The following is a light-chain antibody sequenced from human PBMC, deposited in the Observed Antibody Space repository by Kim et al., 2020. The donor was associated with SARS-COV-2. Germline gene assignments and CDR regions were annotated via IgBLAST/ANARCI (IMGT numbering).Light chain of an antibody. CDR3: QQYNNWPPWT. CDR1: QSVRRD. V-gene: IGKV3-15*01. Sequence: VSPGERVTPPCRASQSVRRDLAWYQQKPGQAPRLLIYGASTRAIGIPARFSGSGSGTEFTLTISSLQSEDFAVYYCQQYNNWPPWTFGPGTKVDIK. J-gene: IGKJ1*01. CDR2: GAS.